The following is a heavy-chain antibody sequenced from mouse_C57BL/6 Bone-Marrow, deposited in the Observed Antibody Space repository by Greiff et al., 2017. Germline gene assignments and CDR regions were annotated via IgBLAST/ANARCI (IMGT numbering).Heavy chain of an antibody. J-gene: IGHJ2*01. Sequence: EVKLVESGGDLVKPGGSLKLSCAASGFTFSSYGMSWVRQTPDKRLEWVATISSGGSYTYYPDSVKGRFTISRDNAKNTLYLQMSSLKSEDTAMYYCARSYYGSSYGYWGQGTTLTVSS. D-gene: IGHD1-1*01. CDR2: ISSGGSYT. CDR3: ARSYYGSSYGY. CDR1: GFTFSSYG. V-gene: IGHV5-6*01.